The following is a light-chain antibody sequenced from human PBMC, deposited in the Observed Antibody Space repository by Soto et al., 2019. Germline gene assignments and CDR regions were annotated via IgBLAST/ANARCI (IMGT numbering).Light chain of an antibody. CDR1: ISDVGGYNY. Sequence: QSALTQPASVSGSPGQSITISCTGSISDVGGYNYVSWYQHHPGKAPKLMIFDVNNRPSGVSNRFSGSKSGNTASLTISGLQTEDEADYYCSSYGGSRNLGLFGGGTKLTVL. J-gene: IGLJ2*01. CDR2: DVN. V-gene: IGLV2-14*03. CDR3: SSYGGSRNLGL.